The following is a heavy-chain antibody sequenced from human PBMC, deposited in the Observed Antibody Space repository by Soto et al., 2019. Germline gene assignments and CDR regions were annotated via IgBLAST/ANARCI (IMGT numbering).Heavy chain of an antibody. D-gene: IGHD3-16*01. CDR3: AKDMGGLTSQNNWFDP. V-gene: IGHV3-23*01. CDR2: ISGSGGST. Sequence: GGSLRLSCAASGFTFSSYAMSWVRQAPGKGLEWVSAISGSGGSTYYADSVKGRFTISRDNSENTLYLQMNSLRAEDTAVYYCAKDMGGLTSQNNWFDPWGQGNLVTVSS. J-gene: IGHJ5*02. CDR1: GFTFSSYA.